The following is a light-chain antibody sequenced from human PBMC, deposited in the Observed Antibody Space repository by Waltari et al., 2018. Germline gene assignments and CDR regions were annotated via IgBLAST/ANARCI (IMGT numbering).Light chain of an antibody. Sequence: QSALTQPASVSGSPGQSITISCTGTSSDVGGYHYVSWYQQHPGKAPKLMIYDVSKRPSGVSNRFSWSKSGNTACLTISGLQAEDEADYYCCSYAGSSTFVVFGGGTKLTVL. V-gene: IGLV2-23*02. J-gene: IGLJ2*01. CDR3: CSYAGSSTFVV. CDR1: SSDVGGYHY. CDR2: DVS.